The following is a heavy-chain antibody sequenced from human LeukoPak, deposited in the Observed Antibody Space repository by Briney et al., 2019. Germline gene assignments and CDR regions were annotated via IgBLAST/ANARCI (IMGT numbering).Heavy chain of an antibody. CDR1: GFTVSSNY. V-gene: IGHV3-53*01. Sequence: GGSLRLSCAASGFTVSSNYMSWVRQAPGKGLEWVSVIYSGGSTYYADSVEGRFTISRDNSKNTLYLQMNSLRAEDTAVYYCSGSYLGNYFDYWGQGTLVTVSS. CDR3: SGSYLGNYFDY. D-gene: IGHD1-26*01. CDR2: IYSGGST. J-gene: IGHJ4*02.